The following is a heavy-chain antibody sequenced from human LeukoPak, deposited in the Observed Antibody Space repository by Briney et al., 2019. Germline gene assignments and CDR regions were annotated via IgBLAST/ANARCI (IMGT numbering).Heavy chain of an antibody. V-gene: IGHV1-46*01. J-gene: IGHJ3*02. CDR1: GYTFTSYY. Sequence: GASVKVSCKASGYTFTSYYMHWVRQAPGQGLEWMGIIKPSGGSTSYAQKFQGRLTMTRETSARTVYMELSSLRSEDTAVYYCARDGWENDFWSRGAFDIWGQGTMVTVSS. CDR2: IKPSGGST. D-gene: IGHD3-3*01. CDR3: ARDGWENDFWSRGAFDI.